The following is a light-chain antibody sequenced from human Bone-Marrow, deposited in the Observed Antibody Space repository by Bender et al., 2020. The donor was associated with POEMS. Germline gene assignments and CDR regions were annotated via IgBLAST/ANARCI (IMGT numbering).Light chain of an antibody. CDR1: NIGSKS. CDR3: QVWDSTSDHPHVV. V-gene: IGLV3-21*02. Sequence: SYVLTQPPSVSVAPGQTATITCGGNNIGSKSVHWYQQKPGQAPVLVVYDDNVRPSGIPERFSGSNSGNTATLTISRVEAGDEADYYCQVWDSTSDHPHVVFGGGTKLTVL. J-gene: IGLJ2*01. CDR2: DDN.